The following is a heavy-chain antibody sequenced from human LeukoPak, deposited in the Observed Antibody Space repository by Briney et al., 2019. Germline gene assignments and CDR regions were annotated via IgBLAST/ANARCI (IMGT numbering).Heavy chain of an antibody. J-gene: IGHJ5*02. Sequence: GGSLRLSCAASGFTVSSNYMSWVRQAPGKGLEWVSVIYSGGSTYYADSVKGRFTISRDNSKNTLYLQMNSLRAEDTAVYYCASYYDILTGYYSNWFDPWGQGTLVTVSS. V-gene: IGHV3-66*01. CDR2: IYSGGST. D-gene: IGHD3-9*01. CDR1: GFTVSSNY. CDR3: ASYYDILTGYYSNWFDP.